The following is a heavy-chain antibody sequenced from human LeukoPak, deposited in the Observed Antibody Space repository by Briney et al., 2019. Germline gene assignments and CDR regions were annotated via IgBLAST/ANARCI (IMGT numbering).Heavy chain of an antibody. CDR3: AKAAVPGRYYFDY. D-gene: IGHD2-2*01. Sequence: GRPLRFSCAASGFTFSNYGMHWLRQAPGKGLEWVAVIWYDGGNKYCADSVKGRFTIAGDNSQTTLYLQMNSLRAEDTAVYYCAKAAVPGRYYFDYWGQGTLVSVSS. CDR2: IWYDGGNK. V-gene: IGHV3-33*06. CDR1: GFTFSNYG. J-gene: IGHJ4*02.